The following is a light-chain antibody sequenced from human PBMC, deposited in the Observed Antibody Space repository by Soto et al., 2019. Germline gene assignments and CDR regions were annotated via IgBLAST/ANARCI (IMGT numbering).Light chain of an antibody. CDR1: QSIGNF. Sequence: DIQMTQSPSSLSASIGDRVTITCRASQSIGNFLNWYQQRLGQVPRLLIYGASKLHTDVPSRFTGSGSGTHFTLTISSLQPVDLTTYSCKESHSDRPTFGQGTKLEI. V-gene: IGKV1-39*01. CDR3: KESHSDRPT. J-gene: IGKJ1*01. CDR2: GAS.